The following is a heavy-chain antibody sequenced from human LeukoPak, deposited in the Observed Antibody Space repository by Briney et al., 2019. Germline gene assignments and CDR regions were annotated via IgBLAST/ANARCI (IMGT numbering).Heavy chain of an antibody. CDR1: GGTFSSYA. J-gene: IGHJ6*03. CDR2: IIPIFGTA. CDR3: ARGYRNRIQMTTVVTPSRFYYYYMDV. D-gene: IGHD4-23*01. V-gene: IGHV1-69*13. Sequence: SVTVSCKASGGTFSSYAISWVRQAPGQGLEWMGGIIPIFGTANYAQKFQGRVTITADESTSTAYMELSSLRSEDTAVYYCARGYRNRIQMTTVVTPSRFYYYYMDVWGKGTTVTVSS.